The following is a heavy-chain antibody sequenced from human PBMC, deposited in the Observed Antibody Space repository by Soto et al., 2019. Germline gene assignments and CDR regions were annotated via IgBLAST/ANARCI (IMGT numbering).Heavy chain of an antibody. J-gene: IGHJ6*02. CDR3: ARDRGDCSSVSCYGSFYYGMDV. Sequence: VQLVEAGGGLIQPGGSLRLSCAASGFIVSSHYMSWVRQAPGKGLAWVSAIYSGGSIYYTDSVEGRFTISRDVSKNILYLQMDSLRADDTAVYYCARDRGDCSSVSCYGSFYYGMDVWGQGTTVIVS. CDR1: GFIVSSHY. V-gene: IGHV3-53*01. CDR2: IYSGGSI. D-gene: IGHD2-2*01.